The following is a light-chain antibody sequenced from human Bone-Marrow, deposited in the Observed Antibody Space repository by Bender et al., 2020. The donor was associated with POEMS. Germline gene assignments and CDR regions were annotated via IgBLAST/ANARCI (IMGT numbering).Light chain of an antibody. CDR1: RSNIGSNS. CDR2: RND. CDR3: AVWDDSLNGWV. J-gene: IGLJ3*02. Sequence: QSVVTQPPSASGTPGQRVSISCSGSRSNIGSNSVYWYQHLPGAAPKLLIYRNDQRPSGVPDRFSGSKSGTSASLAISGLQSEDEADYYCAVWDDSLNGWVFGGGTKLTVL. V-gene: IGLV1-44*01.